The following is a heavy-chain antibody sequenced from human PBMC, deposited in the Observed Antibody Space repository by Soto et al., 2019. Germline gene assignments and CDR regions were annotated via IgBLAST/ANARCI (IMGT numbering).Heavy chain of an antibody. Sequence: QVQLVQSGAEVKKPGASVKVSCKASGYTFTSYGISWVRQAPGQGLEWMGRISAYNGNTNYAQKLQGRVTMTTDTCTGTAYMELRSLRSDDTAVYYCARDRGYNWNYGWFDPWGQGTLVTVSS. J-gene: IGHJ5*02. V-gene: IGHV1-18*01. CDR2: ISAYNGNT. CDR3: ARDRGYNWNYGWFDP. D-gene: IGHD1-7*01. CDR1: GYTFTSYG.